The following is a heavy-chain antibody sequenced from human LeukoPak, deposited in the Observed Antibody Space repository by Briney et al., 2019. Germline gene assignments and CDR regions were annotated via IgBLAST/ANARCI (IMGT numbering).Heavy chain of an antibody. CDR1: GFTFGIHE. CDR2: ISESGSTK. CDR3: ARGWRYGGLHFDY. J-gene: IGHJ4*02. Sequence: GGSLRLSCAASGFTFGIHEMSWVRQAPGKGLEWVSYISESGSTKYYADSVRGRLTISRDNAKNSLYLQMNSLSAEDTAVYYCARGWRYGGLHFDYWGQGTLVTVSS. D-gene: IGHD5-12*01. V-gene: IGHV3-48*03.